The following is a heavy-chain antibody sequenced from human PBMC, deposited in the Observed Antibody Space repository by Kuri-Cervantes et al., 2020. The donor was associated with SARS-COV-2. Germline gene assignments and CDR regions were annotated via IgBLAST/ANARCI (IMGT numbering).Heavy chain of an antibody. D-gene: IGHD3-16*01. V-gene: IGHV3-30*04. Sequence: GGSLRLSCAASGFTVSSHVMHWVRQAPGKGLEWVTVISNDGRTEHYADSVKGRFTISRDNSKNTLYLQMNSLRAEDTAVYYCAPRGEGSGFDYWGQGTLVTSPQ. CDR2: ISNDGRTE. CDR3: APRGEGSGFDY. CDR1: GFTVSSHV. J-gene: IGHJ4*02.